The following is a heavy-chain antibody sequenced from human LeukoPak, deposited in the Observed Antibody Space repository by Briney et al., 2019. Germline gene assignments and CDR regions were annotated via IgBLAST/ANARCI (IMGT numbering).Heavy chain of an antibody. CDR1: GFTLSSYA. J-gene: IGHJ4*02. V-gene: IGHV3-23*01. D-gene: IGHD2/OR15-2a*01. CDR3: VKSTEGTSRPSDY. CDR2: ISGGGIST. Sequence: GSLRLSCAASGFTLSSYAMSWVPPAPGKGLEWVSSISGGGISTYYADSVKGRFTITRDKSKNTLYLQMNSVRAEDTAVYYCVKSTEGTSRPSDYWGQGTLVTVSS.